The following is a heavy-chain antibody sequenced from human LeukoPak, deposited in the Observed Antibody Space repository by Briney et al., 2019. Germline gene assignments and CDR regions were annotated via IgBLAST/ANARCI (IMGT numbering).Heavy chain of an antibody. D-gene: IGHD4-17*01. CDR2: MNPNSGNT. CDR3: ARAPHDYGDYLNYYYYYGMDV. V-gene: IGHV1-8*01. CDR1: GYTFTSYD. Sequence: ASVKVSCKASGYTFTSYDINWVRQATGQGLEWMGWMNPNSGNTGYAQKFQGRATMTRNTSISTAYMELSSLRSEDTAVYYCARAPHDYGDYLNYYYYYGMDVWGQGTTVTVSS. J-gene: IGHJ6*02.